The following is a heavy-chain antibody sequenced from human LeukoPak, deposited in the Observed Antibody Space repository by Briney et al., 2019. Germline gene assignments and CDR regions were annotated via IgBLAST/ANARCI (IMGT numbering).Heavy chain of an antibody. Sequence: GASVKVSCKASGGTFSSYAISWVRQAPGQGLEWMGRIIPIPGIANYAQKFQGRVTMTRDTSTSTVYMELSSLKSEDTALYYCARGRSVNMIVTDAFDVWGQGTMVTVSS. CDR1: GGTFSSYA. CDR2: IIPIPGIA. V-gene: IGHV1-69*04. D-gene: IGHD3-22*01. J-gene: IGHJ3*01. CDR3: ARGRSVNMIVTDAFDV.